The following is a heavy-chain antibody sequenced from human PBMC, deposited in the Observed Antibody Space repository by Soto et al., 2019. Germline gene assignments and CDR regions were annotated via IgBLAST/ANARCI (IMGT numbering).Heavy chain of an antibody. V-gene: IGHV3-74*01. J-gene: IGHJ6*02. CDR3: ARGLGQTGYYGMDV. D-gene: IGHD3-10*01. CDR2: ISDGGDT. Sequence: PGVSLRISCAASGFTLSSHWRPWVRKTPGEGLVWVSRISDGGDTRYADSVRGRLTISRDNAKNTLYLQMNSLRVDDTAVYYCARGLGQTGYYGMDVWGQGTTVTVSS. CDR1: GFTLSSHW.